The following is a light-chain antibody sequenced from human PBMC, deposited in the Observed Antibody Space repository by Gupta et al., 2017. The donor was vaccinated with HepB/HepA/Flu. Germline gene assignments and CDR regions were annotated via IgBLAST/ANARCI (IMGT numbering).Light chain of an antibody. CDR3: LQHNTYPWT. CDR2: GSY. CDR1: QDIGND. Sequence: IKMTQSPSSLSAFVGDRIAITCRASQDIGNDLGWYQQKPGKAPKRLIYGSYTLRSGVPSRFSGSGSGTEFTLTINSLRPEDFATYYCLQHNTYPWTFGPGTKVEIK. V-gene: IGKV1-17*01. J-gene: IGKJ1*01.